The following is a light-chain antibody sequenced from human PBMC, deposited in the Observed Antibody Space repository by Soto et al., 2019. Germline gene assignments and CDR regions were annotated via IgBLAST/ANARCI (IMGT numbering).Light chain of an antibody. Sequence: SVLTQPASVSGSPGQSITISCTGTSSDVGGYNFVSWYQQHPDKAPKLMIYDVTNRPSGVSNRFSGSKSGTTASLTITGLQAEDEADYYCQSYDSSLSGYVFGTGTKVTVL. J-gene: IGLJ1*01. CDR1: SSDVGGYNF. CDR3: QSYDSSLSGYV. V-gene: IGLV2-14*01. CDR2: DVT.